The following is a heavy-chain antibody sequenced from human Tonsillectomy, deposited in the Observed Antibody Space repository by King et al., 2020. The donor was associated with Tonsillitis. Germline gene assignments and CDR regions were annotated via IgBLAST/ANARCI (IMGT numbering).Heavy chain of an antibody. V-gene: IGHV4-61*02. D-gene: IGHD2-2*01. Sequence: QLQESGPGLVKPSQTLSLTCTVSGGSISSGTYYWSWIRQPAGKGLEWIGRIYTSGSTNYNPSLKSRVTMSVDTSKNQFSLKLSSVSAADTAVYYCARDVYLGNCSSASCEYWFDPWGQGTLVTVSS. CDR2: IYTSGST. CDR1: GGSISSGTYY. CDR3: ARDVYLGNCSSASCEYWFDP. J-gene: IGHJ5*02.